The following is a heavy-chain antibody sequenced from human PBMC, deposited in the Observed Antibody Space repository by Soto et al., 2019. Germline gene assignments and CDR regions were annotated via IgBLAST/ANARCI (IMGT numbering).Heavy chain of an antibody. Sequence: QVQLQESGPGLVKPSQTLSLTCTVSGGSISSGGYYWSWIRQHPGKGLEWIGYIYYSGSTYYNPSLKSRVTISVDTSKNQFALKLSSVTAADTAVYYCARELSTRYYYGMDVWGQGTTVTVSS. CDR2: IYYSGST. J-gene: IGHJ6*02. CDR1: GGSISSGGYY. D-gene: IGHD2-2*01. CDR3: ARELSTRYYYGMDV. V-gene: IGHV4-31*03.